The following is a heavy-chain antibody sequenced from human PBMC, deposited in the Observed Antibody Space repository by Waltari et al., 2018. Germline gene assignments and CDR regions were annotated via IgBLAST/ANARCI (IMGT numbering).Heavy chain of an antibody. V-gene: IGHV4-39*01. CDR1: GGSISSSSYY. CDR3: ASSPLPRQLVFDVYFDY. J-gene: IGHJ4*02. Sequence: QLQLQESGPGLVKPSETLSLTCTVSGGSISSSSYYWGWIRQPPGKGLEWIGSIYYSGRPYDNPSLKSRVTISVDTSKNQFSLKLSSVTAADTAVYYCASSPLPRQLVFDVYFDYWGQGTLVTVSS. CDR2: IYYSGRP. D-gene: IGHD6-6*01.